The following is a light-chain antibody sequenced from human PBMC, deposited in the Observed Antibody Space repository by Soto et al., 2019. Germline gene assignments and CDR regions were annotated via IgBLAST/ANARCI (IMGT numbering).Light chain of an antibody. J-gene: IGKJ5*01. Sequence: EIVMTQSPATLSVSPGERSTLCCRASQSVSSNLAWYQQKPGQAPRLLIYGASTRATGIPARFSGSGSGTEFTLTISSLQSEDFGVYYCQQYNNWPITFGQGTRLEIK. CDR2: GAS. CDR3: QQYNNWPIT. CDR1: QSVSSN. V-gene: IGKV3-15*01.